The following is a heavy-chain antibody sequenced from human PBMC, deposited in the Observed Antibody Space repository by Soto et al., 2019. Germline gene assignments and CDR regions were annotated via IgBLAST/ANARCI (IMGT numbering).Heavy chain of an antibody. V-gene: IGHV3-64*01. J-gene: IGHJ6*03. CDR3: ARRARPYFDYMDV. CDR2: ISSNGVGT. D-gene: IGHD6-6*01. Sequence: EVQLAESGGGLAQPGGSLRLSCAASGFTLSGYAMDWVRQAPGKGLEYVSGISSNGVGTYYANSVQGRFTISRDNSKNTVYLQMGSLRPEGMAVCDCARRARPYFDYMDVWGKGTPVTVSS. CDR1: GFTLSGYA.